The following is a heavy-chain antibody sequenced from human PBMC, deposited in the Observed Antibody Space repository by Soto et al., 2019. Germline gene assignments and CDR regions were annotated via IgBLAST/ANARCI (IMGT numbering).Heavy chain of an antibody. Sequence: ASVKVSCKASGYSFTTYGISWVRQAPGQRLEWMGWINAGNGNTKYSQKFQGRVTITRDTSASTAYMELSSLRSEDTAVYYCARSIVVVTALDYWGQGTLVTVSS. J-gene: IGHJ4*02. CDR2: INAGNGNT. V-gene: IGHV1-3*01. CDR3: ARSIVVVTALDY. D-gene: IGHD2-21*02. CDR1: GYSFTTYG.